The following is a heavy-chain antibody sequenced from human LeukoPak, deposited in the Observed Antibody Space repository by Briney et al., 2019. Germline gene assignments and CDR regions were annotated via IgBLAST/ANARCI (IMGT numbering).Heavy chain of an antibody. Sequence: ASVKVSCKASGYTFTGYYMHWVRQAPGQGLEWMGWINPNSGGTNYAQKFQGRVTMTRDTSIGTAYMELSRLRSDDTAVYYCARSRVTAPNLDYWGQGTLVTVSS. J-gene: IGHJ4*02. CDR2: INPNSGGT. CDR1: GYTFTGYY. D-gene: IGHD2-21*02. V-gene: IGHV1-2*02. CDR3: ARSRVTAPNLDY.